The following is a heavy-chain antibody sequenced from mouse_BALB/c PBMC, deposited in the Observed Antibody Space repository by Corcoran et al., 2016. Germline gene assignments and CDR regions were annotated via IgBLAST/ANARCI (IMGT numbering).Heavy chain of an antibody. V-gene: IGHV1-39*01. D-gene: IGHD1-1*01. CDR1: GYSFTDYI. J-gene: IGHJ3*01. CDR2: ITPYYGST. Sequence: EIQLQQTGPELVKPGASVKISCKASGYSFTDYIMLWVKQSHGKSLAWIGNITPYYGSTSYNLKFKGKDTLTVDKSSSTAYMQLNSLTSEDSAVYYCAICDYYGSSSAYWGQGTLVTVSA. CDR3: AICDYYGSSSAY.